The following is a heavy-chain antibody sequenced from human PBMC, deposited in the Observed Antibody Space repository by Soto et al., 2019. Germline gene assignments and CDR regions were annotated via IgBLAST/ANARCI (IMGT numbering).Heavy chain of an antibody. D-gene: IGHD3-22*01. Sequence: QVQLVESGGGLVKTGGSLRLVCAASGFTFSDYYMSWVRQAPGKGLEWVSYISSSGNIIYYADPVKGRFTISRDNAKNSVYLQMNSLRAEDTALYFCAKMSSENYYDPVFSWGQGTLVTVSS. CDR3: AKMSSENYYDPVFS. J-gene: IGHJ4*02. V-gene: IGHV3-11*01. CDR1: GFTFSDYY. CDR2: ISSSGNII.